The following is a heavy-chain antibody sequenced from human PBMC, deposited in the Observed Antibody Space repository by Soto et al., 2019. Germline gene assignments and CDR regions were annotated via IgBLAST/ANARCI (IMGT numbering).Heavy chain of an antibody. CDR1: GFTFSSYA. CDR3: ARGSGGVRGFPYFDY. D-gene: IGHD3-16*01. J-gene: IGHJ4*02. Sequence: GGSLRLSCAASGFTFSSYAMSWVRQAPGKGLEWVSAISGSGGSTYYADSVKGRFTISRDNSKNTLYLQMNSLRAEDTAVYYCARGSGGVRGFPYFDYWGQGTLVTVSS. V-gene: IGHV3-23*01. CDR2: ISGSGGST.